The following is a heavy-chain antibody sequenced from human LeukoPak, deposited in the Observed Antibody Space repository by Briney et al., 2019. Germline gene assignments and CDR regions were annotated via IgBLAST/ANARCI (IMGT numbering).Heavy chain of an antibody. V-gene: IGHV6-1*01. Sequence: SQTLSLTCAISGDDVSNNIAVWNWFRQSPSRGLEWLGRTYYRSKWYNDYAVSVESRIIINPDTSNNQLSLHLNSVTPEDTAVYFCAGAKMQIWRPYYYYGVDVWGQGTTVTVSS. D-gene: IGHD3-16*01. CDR3: AGAKMQIWRPYYYYGVDV. CDR1: GDDVSNNIAV. CDR2: TYYRSKWYN. J-gene: IGHJ6*02.